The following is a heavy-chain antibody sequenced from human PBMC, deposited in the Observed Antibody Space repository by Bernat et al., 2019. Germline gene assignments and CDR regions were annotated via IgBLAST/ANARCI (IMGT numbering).Heavy chain of an antibody. CDR2: IHYSGST. D-gene: IGHD6-19*01. V-gene: IGHV4-39*01. Sequence: QLQLQESGPGLVKPSETLSLTCTVSGGSISSSSYYWGWIRQPPGKGLEWIGSIHYSGSTYHNPSLKSRVTISVDTSKNQFSLKLSSVTAADTAVYYCARRIAVAAFDYWGQGTLVTVSS. CDR3: ARRIAVAAFDY. CDR1: GGSISSSSYY. J-gene: IGHJ4*02.